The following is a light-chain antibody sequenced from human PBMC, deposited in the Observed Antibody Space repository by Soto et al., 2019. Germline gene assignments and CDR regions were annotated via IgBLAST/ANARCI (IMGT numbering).Light chain of an antibody. Sequence: EIVLTQSPATLSLSPGERATHSCRASQSVSSKLAWYQQKPGQAPRLLIYDASNRATGIPARFSGSGSETDFTLTISSLEPEDFAIYYCQQRSNWPLFTFGGGTTVEIK. V-gene: IGKV3-11*01. CDR3: QQRSNWPLFT. J-gene: IGKJ4*01. CDR1: QSVSSK. CDR2: DAS.